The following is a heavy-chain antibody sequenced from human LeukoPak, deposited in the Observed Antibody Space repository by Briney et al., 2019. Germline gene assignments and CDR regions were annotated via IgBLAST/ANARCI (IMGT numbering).Heavy chain of an antibody. V-gene: IGHV4-61*01. CDR1: GGSVSSGSYY. J-gene: IGHJ3*02. CDR3: ALEPSGGIVGAFDI. D-gene: IGHD2-15*01. Sequence: PSETLSLTCTVSGGSVSSGSYYWSWIRQPPGKGLEWIGYIYYSGSTNYNPSLKSRVTISVDTFKNQFSLKLSSVTAADTAVYYCALEPSGGIVGAFDIWGQGTMVTVSS. CDR2: IYYSGST.